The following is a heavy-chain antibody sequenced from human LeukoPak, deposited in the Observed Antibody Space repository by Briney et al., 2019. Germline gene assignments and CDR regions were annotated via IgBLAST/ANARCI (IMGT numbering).Heavy chain of an antibody. CDR3: ARDSRTPVKNSNQDVDWFDP. J-gene: IGHJ5*02. Sequence: GGSLRLSCAASGFTFSSYSMNWVRQAPGKGLEWVSSISSSSSYIYYADSVKGRFTISRDNAKNSLYLQMNSLRAEDTAVYYCARDSRTPVKNSNQDVDWFDPWGQGTLVTVSS. CDR2: ISSSSSYI. D-gene: IGHD4-11*01. V-gene: IGHV3-21*01. CDR1: GFTFSSYS.